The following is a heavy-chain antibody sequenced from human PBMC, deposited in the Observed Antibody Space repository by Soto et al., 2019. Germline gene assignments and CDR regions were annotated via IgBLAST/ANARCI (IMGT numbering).Heavy chain of an antibody. V-gene: IGHV4-30-4*01. CDR2: IYHSGNT. D-gene: IGHD4-17*01. Sequence: SKTIYITCTVSGDSSSSADHYWTWIRQPPGKGLEWMGYIYHSGNTHYNPSLKSRITISIDTSTNRFSLNLTSVTAADTAVYFCACLRWDTEKNFFFLWGQGSLVT. CDR1: GDSSSSADHY. J-gene: IGHJ1*01. CDR3: ACLRWDTEKNFFFL.